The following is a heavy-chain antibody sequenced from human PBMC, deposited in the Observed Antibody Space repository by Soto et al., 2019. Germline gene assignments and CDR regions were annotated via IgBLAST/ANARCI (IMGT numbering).Heavy chain of an antibody. D-gene: IGHD3-22*01. V-gene: IGHV3-74*03. CDR2: ISPDGSGA. CDR3: AKPPDSSGYYGGS. J-gene: IGHJ4*02. CDR1: GFTHNSYW. Sequence: EVQLVESGGGLVQPGGSLRLSCAASGFTHNSYWMHWVRQAPGMGLVWVSRISPDGSGATYADSVKGRFTISRDDAKNKLYLQMNSLRAEDTAAYYCAKPPDSSGYYGGSWGQGTLVTVSS.